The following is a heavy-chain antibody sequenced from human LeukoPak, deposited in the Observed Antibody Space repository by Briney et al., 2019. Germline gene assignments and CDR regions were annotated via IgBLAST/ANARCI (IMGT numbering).Heavy chain of an antibody. CDR3: AKGGRSGTYYNRFDY. CDR1: GFTFDDYA. Sequence: PGGSLRLSCAASGFTFDDYAMHWVRQAPGKGLEWVSLISGDGDSTYFADSVKGRFTISRDNSKNSLYLQMNSLRTEDTALYYCAKGGRSGTYYNRFDYWGQGTLVTVSS. V-gene: IGHV3-43*02. D-gene: IGHD3-10*01. CDR2: ISGDGDST. J-gene: IGHJ4*02.